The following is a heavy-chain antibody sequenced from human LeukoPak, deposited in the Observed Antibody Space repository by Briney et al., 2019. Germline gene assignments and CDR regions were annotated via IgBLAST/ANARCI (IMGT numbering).Heavy chain of an antibody. CDR3: AKVFSFAFDI. CDR1: GFTSSSYG. V-gene: IGHV3-33*06. J-gene: IGHJ3*02. Sequence: GRSLRLSCAASGFTSSSYGMHWVRQAPGKGLEWVAVIWYDGSNKYYADSVKGRFTISRDNSKNTLYLQMNSLRAEDTAVYYCAKVFSFAFDIWGQGTMVTVSS. CDR2: IWYDGSNK. D-gene: IGHD2-21*01.